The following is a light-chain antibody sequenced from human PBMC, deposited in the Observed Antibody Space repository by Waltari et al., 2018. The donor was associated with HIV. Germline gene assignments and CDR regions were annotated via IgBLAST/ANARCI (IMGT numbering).Light chain of an antibody. J-gene: IGLJ1*01. Sequence: QSVLTQPHSTSGTPGQRVTISCSGSNSNIGVNSVSWYQQLPGTAPKLLIHSAGQRPAGVPAGVAASKSGTSASLASSGLQSEDEADYYCAAWDESRRSRVFGTGTKVTVL. CDR2: SAG. CDR3: AAWDESRRSRV. V-gene: IGLV1-44*01. CDR1: NSNIGVNS.